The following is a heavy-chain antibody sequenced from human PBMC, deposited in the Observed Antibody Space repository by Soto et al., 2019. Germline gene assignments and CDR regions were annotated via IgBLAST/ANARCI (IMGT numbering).Heavy chain of an antibody. J-gene: IGHJ4*02. Sequence: ASVKVSCKASGGTFSSYAISWVRQAPGQGLEWMGGIIPIFGTANYAQKFQGRVTITADKSTSTAYMELSSLRSEDTAVYYCAREDEGGNSALDYWGQGTLFTVSS. CDR3: AREDEGGNSALDY. CDR2: IIPIFGTA. D-gene: IGHD2-21*02. CDR1: GGTFSSYA. V-gene: IGHV1-69*06.